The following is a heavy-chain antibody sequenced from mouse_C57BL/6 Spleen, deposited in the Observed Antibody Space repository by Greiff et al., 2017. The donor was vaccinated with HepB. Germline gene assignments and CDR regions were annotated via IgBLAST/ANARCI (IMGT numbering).Heavy chain of an antibody. V-gene: IGHV1-20*01. Sequence: VQLQQSGPELVKPGDSVKISCKASGYSFTGYFMNWVMQSHGKSLEWIGRINPYNGDTFYNQKFKGKATLTVDKSSSTAHMELRSLTSEDSAVYYCASGRDYDLAMDYWGQGTSVTVSS. CDR3: ASGRDYDLAMDY. CDR1: GYSFTGYF. CDR2: INPYNGDT. D-gene: IGHD2-4*01. J-gene: IGHJ4*01.